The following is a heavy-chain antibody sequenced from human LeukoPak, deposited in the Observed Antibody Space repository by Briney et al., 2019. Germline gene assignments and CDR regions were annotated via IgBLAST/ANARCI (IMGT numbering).Heavy chain of an antibody. V-gene: IGHV1-24*01. J-gene: IGHJ4*02. CDR1: GYTLTELS. CDR3: ATEQYYYDSSGSPLDY. Sequence: GASVKVSCKVSGYTLTELSMHWVRQAPGKGLEWMGGFDPEDGETIYAQKFRGRVTMTEDTSTDTAYMELSSLRSEDTAVYYCATEQYYYDSSGSPLDYWGQGTLVTVSS. CDR2: FDPEDGET. D-gene: IGHD3-22*01.